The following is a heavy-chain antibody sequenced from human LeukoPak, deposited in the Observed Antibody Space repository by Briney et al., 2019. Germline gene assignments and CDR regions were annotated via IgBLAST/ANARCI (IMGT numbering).Heavy chain of an antibody. Sequence: SETLSLTCTVSGASISSYYWSWIRQPPGKGLEWIGNIYYSGSTYFNPSLKSRVTISVDTSKNQFSLKLSSVTAADTAVYYCARDPEVDTGTGPRFDYWGQGTLVTVSS. V-gene: IGHV4-59*12. D-gene: IGHD5-18*01. CDR2: IYYSGST. CDR1: GASISSYY. J-gene: IGHJ4*02. CDR3: ARDPEVDTGTGPRFDY.